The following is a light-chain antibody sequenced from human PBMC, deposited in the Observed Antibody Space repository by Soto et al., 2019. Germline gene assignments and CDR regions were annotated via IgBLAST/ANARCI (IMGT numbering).Light chain of an antibody. V-gene: IGKV1-12*01. CDR1: QGISSW. Sequence: DIQMTQSPSSVYASVGDRVTITCRPSQGISSWLAWYQQKPGKATKLLIYAASSLQSGVPSRFSGSGSGTDFTVSNSSLQHEDFATNYCQQTNSFPPTFGGGTKVEIK. CDR2: AAS. CDR3: QQTNSFPPT. J-gene: IGKJ4*01.